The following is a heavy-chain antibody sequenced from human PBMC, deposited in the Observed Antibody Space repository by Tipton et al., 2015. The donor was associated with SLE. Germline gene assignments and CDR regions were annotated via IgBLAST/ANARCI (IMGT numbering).Heavy chain of an antibody. CDR1: GFTFSIYA. CDR3: ARAVFRAKTWLQYKDAFDI. Sequence: GSLRLSCTASGFTFSIYAMHWVRQAPGKGLEYVSSISYNGGSTYYANSVKGRFIISRDNSKNTLYLQMGSLRGEDMAVYYCARAVFRAKTWLQYKDAFDIWGQGTMVTVS. D-gene: IGHD5-24*01. CDR2: ISYNGGST. J-gene: IGHJ3*02. V-gene: IGHV3-64*01.